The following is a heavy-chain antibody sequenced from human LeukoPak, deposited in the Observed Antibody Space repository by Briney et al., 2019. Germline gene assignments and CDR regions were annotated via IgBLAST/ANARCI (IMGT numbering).Heavy chain of an antibody. CDR1: GFTFSNTW. D-gene: IGHD1-14*01. V-gene: IGHV3-15*01. CDR2: IKRKSDGETT. Sequence: KSGGSLRLSCAASGFTFSNTWMNWVRQAPGTGLEWVGHIKRKSDGETTDYAAPVKGRFTISKDDSKSTLYLQMNSLQTEDTAVYYCTSNPERTPDYALDVWGQGTTVTVSS. CDR3: TSNPERTPDYALDV. J-gene: IGHJ6*02.